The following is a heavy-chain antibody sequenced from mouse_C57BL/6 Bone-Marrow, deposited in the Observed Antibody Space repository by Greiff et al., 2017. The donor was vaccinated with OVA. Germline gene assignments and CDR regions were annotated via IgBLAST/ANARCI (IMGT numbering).Heavy chain of an antibody. Sequence: QVQLQQPGAELVKPGASVKMSCKASGYTFTSYWITWVKQRPGQGLEWIGDIYPGSGSTNYNEKFKSKATLTVDPSSSTAYMQLSSLTSEDSAVDYCAGTATMVTAGYFDVWGTGTTVTVSS. D-gene: IGHD2-2*01. J-gene: IGHJ1*03. CDR3: AGTATMVTAGYFDV. CDR1: GYTFTSYW. V-gene: IGHV1-55*01. CDR2: IYPGSGST.